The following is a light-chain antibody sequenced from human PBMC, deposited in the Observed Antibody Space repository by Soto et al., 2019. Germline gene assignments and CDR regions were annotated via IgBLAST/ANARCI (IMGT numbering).Light chain of an antibody. Sequence: IQLTQSPASLSLSLMETVTVTCRASQDIIRHLNWYQQKPGRAPRLLIYAASTLHTGVPARFNGSGSGTEFSLTISGLQPEDFATYYCQQRYSTPRTFGEGTKVDIK. J-gene: IGKJ4*02. V-gene: IGKV1-39*01. CDR3: QQRYSTPRT. CDR1: QDIIRH. CDR2: AAS.